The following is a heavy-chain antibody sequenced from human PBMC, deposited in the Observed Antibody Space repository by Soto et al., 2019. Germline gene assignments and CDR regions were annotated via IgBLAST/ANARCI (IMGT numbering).Heavy chain of an antibody. Sequence: GGSLRLSCAASGFTFSSYAMSWVRQAPGKGLEWVSAISGSGGSTYYADSVKGRFTISRDNSKNTLYLQMNSLRAEDTAVYYCAKRSQYYYDSSGYYGTLGAFDIWGQGKMVTVSS. D-gene: IGHD3-22*01. J-gene: IGHJ3*02. CDR1: GFTFSSYA. V-gene: IGHV3-23*01. CDR2: ISGSGGST. CDR3: AKRSQYYYDSSGYYGTLGAFDI.